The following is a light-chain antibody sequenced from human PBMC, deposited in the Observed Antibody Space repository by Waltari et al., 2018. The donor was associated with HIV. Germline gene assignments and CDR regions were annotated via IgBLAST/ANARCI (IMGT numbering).Light chain of an antibody. Sequence: EIVLTQSPGTLSLSPGETATLSCTASQTIENNYLAWFQQRPGQAPRLLVSGASNRDTDIPERFNGIGSGTDFTLTIWRLEPEDFAVYFCQAYGRAPFTFGPGTKIEIK. CDR3: QAYGRAPFT. J-gene: IGKJ3*01. V-gene: IGKV3-20*01. CDR1: QTIENNY. CDR2: GAS.